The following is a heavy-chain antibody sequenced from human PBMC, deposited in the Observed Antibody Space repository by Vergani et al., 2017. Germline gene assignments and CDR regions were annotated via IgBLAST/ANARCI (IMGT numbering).Heavy chain of an antibody. V-gene: IGHV1-46*01. J-gene: IGHJ5*02. D-gene: IGHD3-10*01. CDR3: AGALRYYGSGSLWFDP. Sequence: QVQLVQSGAEVKKPGASVKVSCKASGYTFTSYYMHWVRQAPGQGLEWMGIINPSGGSTSYAQKFQGRVTMTRDTSTSTVYMELSSLRSEDTAVYYCAGALRYYGSGSLWFDPWGQGTLVTVSS. CDR1: GYTFTSYY. CDR2: INPSGGST.